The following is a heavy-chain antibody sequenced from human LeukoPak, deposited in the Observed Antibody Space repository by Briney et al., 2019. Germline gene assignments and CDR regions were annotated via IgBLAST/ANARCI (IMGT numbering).Heavy chain of an antibody. CDR3: ARHTIYYDNSANYYFDY. Sequence: PSETLSLTCTVSGGSISSSIYYWGWIRQPPGKGLEWIGSIYYSGSTYYNPSLKSRVSISVDTSKNQFSLKLSSVTAADTAVYYCARHTIYYDNSANYYFDYWGQGTLVTVSS. J-gene: IGHJ4*02. CDR1: GGSISSSIYY. D-gene: IGHD3-22*01. V-gene: IGHV4-39*01. CDR2: IYYSGST.